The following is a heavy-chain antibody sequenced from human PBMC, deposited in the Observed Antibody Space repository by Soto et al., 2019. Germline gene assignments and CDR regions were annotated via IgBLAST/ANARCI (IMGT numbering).Heavy chain of an antibody. D-gene: IGHD3-10*01. J-gene: IGHJ6*03. CDR1: GGYISSYC. CDR3: ARRGGSGRRSYYYMDV. V-gene: IGHV4-59*08. CDR2: IYYSGST. Sequence: SETMCLTCTVAGGYISSYCWSWIRQTPGKGLEWIGYIYYSGSTNYNPSLKSRVTISVDTSKNQFSLKLSSVTAADTAVYYCARRGGSGRRSYYYMDVWGKGTTVTVSS.